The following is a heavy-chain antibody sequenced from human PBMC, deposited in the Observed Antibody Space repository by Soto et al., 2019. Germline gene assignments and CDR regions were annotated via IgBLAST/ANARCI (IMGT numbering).Heavy chain of an antibody. D-gene: IGHD6-19*01. V-gene: IGHV3-64*01. CDR2: ISSNGGST. CDR1: GFTFSSYA. Sequence: GGSLRLSCAASGFTFSSYAMHWVRQAPGKGLEYVSAISSNGGSTYYANSVKGRFTISRDNSKNTLYLQMGSLRAEDMAVYYCARGSSAKLSSFDYWGQGTLVTVS. J-gene: IGHJ4*02. CDR3: ARGSSAKLSSFDY.